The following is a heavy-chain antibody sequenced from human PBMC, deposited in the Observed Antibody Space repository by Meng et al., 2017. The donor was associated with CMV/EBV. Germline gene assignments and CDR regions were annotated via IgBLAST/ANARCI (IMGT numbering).Heavy chain of an antibody. Sequence: QLQEWGSGVLKPPKTLSPTFSVSVVFCSRFFWTWIRQPAGKGLGWIGRIYSTGDTNYNPSFESRVTRSLDVSNNQFSLKLNSVTASDTAIYYCARERGDDSGYNFDSWGQGTLVTVSS. CDR3: ARERGDDSGYNFDS. D-gene: IGHD3-22*01. CDR2: IYSTGDT. V-gene: IGHV4-4*07. J-gene: IGHJ4*02. CDR1: VVFCSRFF.